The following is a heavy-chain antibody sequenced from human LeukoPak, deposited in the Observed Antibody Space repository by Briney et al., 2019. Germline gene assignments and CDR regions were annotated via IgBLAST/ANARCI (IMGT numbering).Heavy chain of an antibody. V-gene: IGHV4-4*07. CDR1: GDSMRSFY. CDR2: IHTSGTT. D-gene: IGHD3-16*01. J-gene: IGHJ5*02. CDR3: ARGDLYDGGGRNWFDP. Sequence: SETLSLTCTVSGDSMRSFYWSFLRQPAGKGLEWIGRIHTSGTTCYNASLKSRVAMSVDTSKNQFSLRLTSVTAADTAVYYCARGDLYDGGGRNWFDPWGQGTLVTVSS.